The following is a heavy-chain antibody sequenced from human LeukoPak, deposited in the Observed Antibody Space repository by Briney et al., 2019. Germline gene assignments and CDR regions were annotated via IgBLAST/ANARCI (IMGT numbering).Heavy chain of an antibody. V-gene: IGHV4-38-2*01. CDR3: ARHRAGATSYDAFYI. CDR1: GYSINSGYY. Sequence: PSETLCLTCAVSGYSINSGYYWGWIRQPPGKGLKWIGSIYHSGSTSYNPSLKSRVTISVDTSKNQFSLKLSSVTAADTAVYYCARHRAGATSYDAFYIWGQGTMVTVSS. CDR2: IYHSGST. J-gene: IGHJ3*02. D-gene: IGHD1-26*01.